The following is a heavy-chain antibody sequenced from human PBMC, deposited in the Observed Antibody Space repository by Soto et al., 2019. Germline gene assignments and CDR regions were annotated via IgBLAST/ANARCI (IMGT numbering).Heavy chain of an antibody. D-gene: IGHD6-13*01. CDR3: ARVKQQLVHFDYYYYGMDV. CDR2: IIPIFGTA. J-gene: IGHJ6*02. CDR1: GGTFSSYA. Sequence: GASVKVSCKASGGTFSSYAISWVRQAPGQGLEWMGGIIPIFGTANYAQKFQGRVTITADESTSTAYMELSSLRSEDTAVYYCARVKQQLVHFDYYYYGMDVWGQGTKVTVSS. V-gene: IGHV1-69*13.